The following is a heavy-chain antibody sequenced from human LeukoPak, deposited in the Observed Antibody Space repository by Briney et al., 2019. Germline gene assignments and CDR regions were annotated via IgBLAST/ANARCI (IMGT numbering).Heavy chain of an antibody. CDR1: GGSISTYY. V-gene: IGHV4-59*08. J-gene: IGHJ3*02. CDR3: ARAGVGRGDDAFDI. CDR2: IYYTGST. Sequence: SETLSLTCTVSGGSISTYYWSWIRQPPGKGLEWIGYIYYTGSTNYNPSLKSRVTISVDTSKNQFSLKLMSVTAADTAVYYCARAGVGRGDDAFDIWGQGTMVTVSS. D-gene: IGHD3-3*01.